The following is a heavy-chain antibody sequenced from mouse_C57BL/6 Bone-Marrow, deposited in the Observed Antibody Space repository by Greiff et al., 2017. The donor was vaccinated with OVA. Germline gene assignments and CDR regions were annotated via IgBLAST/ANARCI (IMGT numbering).Heavy chain of an antibody. Sequence: QVQLQQPGAELVKPGASVKVSCKASGYTFTSYWMHWVKQRPGQGLEWIGRIHPSDSDTNYNHKFKGKATLTVDKSSNTAYMQLSSLTSEDSAVYYCAMGLRRGYYAIDYWGQGTSVTVSS. CDR3: AMGLRRGYYAIDY. CDR1: GYTFTSYW. CDR2: IHPSDSDT. D-gene: IGHD2-4*01. V-gene: IGHV1-74*01. J-gene: IGHJ4*01.